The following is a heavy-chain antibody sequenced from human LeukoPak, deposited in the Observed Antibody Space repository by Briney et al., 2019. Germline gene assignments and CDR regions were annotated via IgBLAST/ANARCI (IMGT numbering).Heavy chain of an antibody. Sequence: SETLSLTCTVSGGSISNYHWSWIRQPPGKGLEWIGYIYYTGSTRYNPSLKSRVTISVDTSKNQFSLKLSSVSAADTAVYYCARGPDDFDYWGQGSLVAVSS. CDR1: GGSISNYH. D-gene: IGHD5-24*01. V-gene: IGHV4-59*01. CDR3: ARGPDDFDY. J-gene: IGHJ4*02. CDR2: IYYTGST.